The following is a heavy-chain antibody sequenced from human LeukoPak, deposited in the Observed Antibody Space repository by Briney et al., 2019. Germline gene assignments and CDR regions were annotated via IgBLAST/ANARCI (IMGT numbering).Heavy chain of an antibody. Sequence: SETLSLTCAVYGGSFSGYYWSWIRQPPGKGLEWIGEINHSGSTNYNPSLKSRVTISVDTSKNQFSLKLSSVTAADTAVYYCASRLIAAAGKIVDYWGPGTLVTVSS. CDR3: ASRLIAAAGKIVDY. V-gene: IGHV4-34*01. D-gene: IGHD6-13*01. CDR1: GGSFSGYY. CDR2: INHSGST. J-gene: IGHJ4*01.